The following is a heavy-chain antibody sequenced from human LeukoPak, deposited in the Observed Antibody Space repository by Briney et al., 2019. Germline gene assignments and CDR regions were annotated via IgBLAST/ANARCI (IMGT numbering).Heavy chain of an antibody. V-gene: IGHV3-7*01. CDR1: GFILRRHW. D-gene: IGHD3-16*01. CDR2: INQDGSEI. Sequence: GGSLRLSCVDSGFILRRHWMYWVRQAPGKGLEWVANINQDGSEIYYVDSVKGRFTISRDNAKNSLFLGMKRLRAEDTGVYYCAQGDAIDVWGQGTTVTVS. CDR3: AQGDAIDV. J-gene: IGHJ6*02.